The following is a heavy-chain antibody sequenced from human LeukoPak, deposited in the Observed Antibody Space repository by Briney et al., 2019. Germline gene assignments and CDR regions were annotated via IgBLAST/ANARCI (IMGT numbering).Heavy chain of an antibody. J-gene: IGHJ3*02. CDR1: GFTFSSYS. D-gene: IGHD3-22*01. CDR3: ARPDSNGFPLDAFDI. Sequence: KSGGSLRLSCAASGFTFSSYSTNWVRQAPGKGLEWVSSISSSSSYIYYADSVKGRFTISRDNAKNSLYLQMNSLRAEDTAVYYCARPDSNGFPLDAFDIWGQGTMVTVSS. CDR2: ISSSSSYI. V-gene: IGHV3-21*01.